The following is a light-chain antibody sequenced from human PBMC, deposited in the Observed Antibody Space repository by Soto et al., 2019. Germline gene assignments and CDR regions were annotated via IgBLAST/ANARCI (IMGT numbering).Light chain of an antibody. V-gene: IGLV2-14*01. J-gene: IGLJ3*02. Sequence: QSALTQPASVSGSPGQSITISCSGTSNDVGGYNYVSWYQQHPGKAPKLMIYEVSNRPSGVSNRFSGSKSSNTASLTISGLQAEDEADYYCISYTSGSPVLFGGGTKVTVL. CDR1: SNDVGGYNY. CDR3: ISYTSGSPVL. CDR2: EVS.